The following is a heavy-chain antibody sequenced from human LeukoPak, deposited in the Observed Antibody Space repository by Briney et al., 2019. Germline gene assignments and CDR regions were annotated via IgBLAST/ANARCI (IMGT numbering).Heavy chain of an antibody. CDR3: ATIRRVTTIYFRGFVTWFDP. J-gene: IGHJ5*02. Sequence: ASVKVSCKVSGYTLTELSMHWVRQAPGKGLEWMGSYDPEDGETIYAQNLQGRVTLTEDTSTDTAYMELGSLRSEDTAVYYCATIRRVTTIYFRGFVTWFDPWGQGTLVTVSS. CDR1: GYTLTELS. V-gene: IGHV1-24*01. D-gene: IGHD5-12*01. CDR2: YDPEDGET.